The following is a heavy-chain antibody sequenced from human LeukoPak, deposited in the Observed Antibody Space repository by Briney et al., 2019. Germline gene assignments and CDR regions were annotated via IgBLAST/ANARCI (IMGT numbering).Heavy chain of an antibody. D-gene: IGHD4-11*01. Sequence: GGSLRLSCVVSGFTLSSYAMSWVRQAPGKGLEWVAVISYDGSNKYYADSVKGRFTISRDNSKNTLYLQMNSLRAEDTAVYYCAKASYSIRYYFDYWGQGTLVTVSS. CDR1: GFTLSSYA. J-gene: IGHJ4*02. CDR3: AKASYSIRYYFDY. V-gene: IGHV3-30*18. CDR2: ISYDGSNK.